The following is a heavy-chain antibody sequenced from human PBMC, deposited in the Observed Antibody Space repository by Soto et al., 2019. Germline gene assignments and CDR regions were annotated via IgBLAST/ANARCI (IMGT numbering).Heavy chain of an antibody. J-gene: IGHJ4*02. CDR3: ARIDSSSSGYFDY. D-gene: IGHD6-6*01. CDR1: GGSISSYY. Sequence: GTLCLTCTVSGGSISSYYWSWIRQPPGKGLEWIGYIYYSGSTNYNPSLKSRVTISVDTSKNQFSLKLSSVTAADTAVYYCARIDSSSSGYFDYWGQGTPGTVSS. V-gene: IGHV4-59*01. CDR2: IYYSGST.